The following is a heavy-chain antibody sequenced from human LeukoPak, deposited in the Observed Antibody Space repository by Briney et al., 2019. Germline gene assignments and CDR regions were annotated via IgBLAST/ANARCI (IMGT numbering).Heavy chain of an antibody. CDR1: GFTFGSYS. CDR2: IYSDSTT. V-gene: IGHV3-66*01. D-gene: IGHD3-3*01. Sequence: PGGSLRLSCVASGFTFGSYSMNWVRQAPGKGLEWVSVIYSDSTTYYADSVKGRFSISRDNSKNTVYLQLNSLRAEDTAVYFCARLGPNDFRSGYNYWGQGTLVTVSS. CDR3: ARLGPNDFRSGYNY. J-gene: IGHJ4*02.